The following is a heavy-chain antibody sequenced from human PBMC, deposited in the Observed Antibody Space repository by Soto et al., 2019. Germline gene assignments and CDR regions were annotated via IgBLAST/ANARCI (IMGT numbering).Heavy chain of an antibody. CDR3: ARVPGYGYGNDAFDI. V-gene: IGHV1-69*12. CDR1: GGTFSSYA. J-gene: IGHJ3*02. Sequence: QVQLVQSGAEVKKPGSSVKVSCKASGGTFSSYAISWVRQAPGHGLEWMGGIIPIFGTANYAQKFQGRVTITADESTSTAYMVLSSLTSEDTAVYYCARVPGYGYGNDAFDIWGQGTMVTVSS. D-gene: IGHD5-18*01. CDR2: IIPIFGTA.